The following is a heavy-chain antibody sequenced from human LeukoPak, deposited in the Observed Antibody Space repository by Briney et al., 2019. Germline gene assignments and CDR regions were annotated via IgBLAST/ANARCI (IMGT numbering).Heavy chain of an antibody. J-gene: IGHJ6*02. CDR1: GFTFSSYN. Sequence: GGPLRLSCAASGFTFSSYNMNWVRQAPGKGLEWVSYTSSRSSTIYYADSVKGRFTISRDNAKNSLYLQMNSLRAEDTAVYYCARETAVVVGSYDYAMDVWGQGTTVTVSS. D-gene: IGHD1-26*01. CDR2: TSSRSSTI. CDR3: ARETAVVVGSYDYAMDV. V-gene: IGHV3-48*04.